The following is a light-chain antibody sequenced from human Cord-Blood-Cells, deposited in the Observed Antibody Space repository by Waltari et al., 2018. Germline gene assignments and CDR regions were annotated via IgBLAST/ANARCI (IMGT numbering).Light chain of an antibody. V-gene: IGLV2-23*01. J-gene: IGLJ3*02. CDR1: SRDVGSYNL. CDR3: CSYAGSSTWV. Sequence: QSALTQPASVSGSPGQSITISRTGTSRDVGSYNLVSRYQQQPGKAPKLMIYEGSKRPSGVSNRFSGSKAGNTASLTISGLQAEDEADYYCCSYAGSSTWVFGGGTKLTVL. CDR2: EGS.